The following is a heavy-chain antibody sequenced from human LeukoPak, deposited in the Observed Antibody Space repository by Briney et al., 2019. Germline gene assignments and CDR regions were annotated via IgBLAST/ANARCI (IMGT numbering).Heavy chain of an antibody. D-gene: IGHD1-1*01. CDR1: GYSISSGYY. CDR3: ARKLERRIFDAFDI. J-gene: IGHJ3*02. V-gene: IGHV4-61*09. CDR2: ISTSGRT. Sequence: SETLSLTCTVSGYSISSGYYWSWIRQPAGRGLEWIGHISTSGRTSYSPSLKSRVTISVDTSKNQFSLKLSSVTAADTAVYYCARKLERRIFDAFDIWGQGTMVTVSS.